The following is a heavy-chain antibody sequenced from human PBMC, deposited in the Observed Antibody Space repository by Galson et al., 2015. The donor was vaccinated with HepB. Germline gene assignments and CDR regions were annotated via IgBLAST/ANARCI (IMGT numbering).Heavy chain of an antibody. V-gene: IGHV1-3*01. J-gene: IGHJ6*03. Sequence: SVKVSCKASGYTFTTYAMHWVRQAPGQRLEWMGWISAVNGNTKYAQKFQGRITITRDTSAGTAYMELSSLRSEDTAVYYCARVRNCSGGTCYSGRTYMDVWGKGTTVTVSS. CDR1: GYTFTTYA. CDR3: ARVRNCSGGTCYSGRTYMDV. CDR2: ISAVNGNT. D-gene: IGHD2-15*01.